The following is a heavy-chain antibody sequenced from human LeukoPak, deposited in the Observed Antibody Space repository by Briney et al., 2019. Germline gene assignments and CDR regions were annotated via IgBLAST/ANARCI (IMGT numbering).Heavy chain of an antibody. CDR2: IYTSGST. V-gene: IGHV4-4*07. Sequence: PSETLSLTRTVSGGSISSYYWSWIRQPAGKGLEWIGRIYTSGSTNYNPSLKSRVTMSVDTSKNQFSLKLSSVTAADTAVYYCARYSSSSVYYYYYMDVWGKGTTVTVSS. CDR1: GGSISSYY. CDR3: ARYSSSSVYYYYYMDV. J-gene: IGHJ6*03. D-gene: IGHD6-6*01.